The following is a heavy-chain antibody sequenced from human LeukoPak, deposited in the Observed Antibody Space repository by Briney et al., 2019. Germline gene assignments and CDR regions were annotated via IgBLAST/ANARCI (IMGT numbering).Heavy chain of an antibody. CDR2: IYPGNSHT. D-gene: IGHD6-13*01. CDR3: AKFHATWYGDT. V-gene: IGHV5-51*01. J-gene: IGHJ4*02. CDR1: GYNFATYS. Sequence: GESLKISCQGSGYNFATYSTVWVRQMPGKGLEWMGIIYPGNSHTRYSPSFQGQVTISADTSISTAYLHWSSLQSSDTAMYYCAKFHATWYGDTWGQGTLVTVSS.